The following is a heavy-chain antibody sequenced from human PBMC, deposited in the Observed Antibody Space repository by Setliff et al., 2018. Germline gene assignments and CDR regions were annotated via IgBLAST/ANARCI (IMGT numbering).Heavy chain of an antibody. D-gene: IGHD6-13*01. V-gene: IGHV3-48*04. CDR3: ARGVIAAAGIDY. Sequence: GGSLRLSCAASGFTFSTYGLNWVRQAPGKGLEWISYLNNDGTTIYYADSVRGRFTISRDNARDSLYLQMNSLRAEDTAVYYCARGVIAAAGIDYWGQGTLVTVS. J-gene: IGHJ4*02. CDR2: LNNDGTTI. CDR1: GFTFSTYG.